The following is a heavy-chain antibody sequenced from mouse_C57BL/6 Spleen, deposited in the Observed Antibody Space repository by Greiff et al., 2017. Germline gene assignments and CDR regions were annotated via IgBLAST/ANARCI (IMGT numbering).Heavy chain of an antibody. J-gene: IGHJ2*01. CDR1: GYTFTSYW. CDR2: IDPSDSYT. Sequence: VQLQQPGAELVRPGSSVKLSCKASGYTFTSYWMHWVKQRPIQGLEWIGNIDPSDSYTHYNHKFKDKATLTVDKSSSTAYMQLSSLTSEVSAVXYCARDWDVGGFDYWGQGTTLTVAS. CDR3: ARDWDVGGFDY. V-gene: IGHV1-52*01. D-gene: IGHD4-1*01.